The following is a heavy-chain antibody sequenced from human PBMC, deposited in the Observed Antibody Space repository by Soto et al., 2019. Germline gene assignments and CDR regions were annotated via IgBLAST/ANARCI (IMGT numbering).Heavy chain of an antibody. J-gene: IGHJ6*02. V-gene: IGHV4-34*01. Sequence: SETLSLTCAVYGGSFSGYYWSWIRQPPGKGLEWIGEINHSGSTNYNPSLKSRVTISVDTSKNQFSLKLSPVTAADTAVYYCARGLVAATRFYYYYGMDVWGQGTTVTVSS. CDR1: GGSFSGYY. CDR3: ARGLVAATRFYYYYGMDV. CDR2: INHSGST. D-gene: IGHD2-15*01.